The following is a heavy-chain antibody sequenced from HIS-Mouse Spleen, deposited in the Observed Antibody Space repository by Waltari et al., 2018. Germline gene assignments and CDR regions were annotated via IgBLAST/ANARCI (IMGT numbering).Heavy chain of an antibody. Sequence: QVQLVQSGAEVKKPSSSVKVSCKASGGTFSSYAISSVRQAPGQGPEWMGRIIPSLGIANYAQKFKGRVTITADKSTSTAYMELSSLRSEDTAVYYCARSVGYCSGGSCSNDAFDIWGQGTMVTVSS. CDR3: ARSVGYCSGGSCSNDAFDI. D-gene: IGHD2-15*01. CDR2: IIPSLGIA. CDR1: GGTFSSYA. V-gene: IGHV1-69*04. J-gene: IGHJ3*02.